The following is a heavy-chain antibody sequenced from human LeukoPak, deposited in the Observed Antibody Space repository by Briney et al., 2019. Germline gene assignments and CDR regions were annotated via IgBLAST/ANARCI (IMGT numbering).Heavy chain of an antibody. V-gene: IGHV4-4*09. Sequence: SEALSLTCTVSGASITNYFWGWIRQPPGKGLQWIGYVYSGAYYYNPSLVSRLTVSVDTAKNQFSLGLRSVTAADTAVYYCARLRPRTNYDFSSGYYAFDYWGQGTLVTVSS. CDR1: GASITNYF. J-gene: IGHJ4*02. D-gene: IGHD3-3*01. CDR2: VYSGAY. CDR3: ARLRPRTNYDFSSGYYAFDY.